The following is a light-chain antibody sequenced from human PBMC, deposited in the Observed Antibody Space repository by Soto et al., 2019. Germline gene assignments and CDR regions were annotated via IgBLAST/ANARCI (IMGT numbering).Light chain of an antibody. V-gene: IGKV1-5*03. Sequence: DIQMTQSPSTLSASVGDRVTIACRASQIISTWLAWYQQKPGKAPKLLIYRASSLESGVPSRFSGSGSGTEFTLTISSLQPDDFATYYCEQYNSYPWPFGQGTKVEIK. CDR1: QIISTW. J-gene: IGKJ1*01. CDR3: EQYNSYPWP. CDR2: RAS.